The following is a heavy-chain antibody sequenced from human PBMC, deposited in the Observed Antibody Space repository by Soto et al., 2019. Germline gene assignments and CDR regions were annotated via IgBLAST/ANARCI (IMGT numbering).Heavy chain of an antibody. CDR3: SRVEYFTSSPIV. D-gene: IGHD3-22*01. J-gene: IGHJ4*02. CDR1: GFTLSGSA. CDR2: KTTYSNSHAT. Sequence: PGGSLRLSCAASGFTLSGSAIHWVRQASRKGLKSVPRKTTYSNSHATTYATSVKASITISRDDSKNMAYLQMNVLKTEDTAIYYCSRVEYFTSSPIVWGQGTLVTVSS. V-gene: IGHV3-73*01.